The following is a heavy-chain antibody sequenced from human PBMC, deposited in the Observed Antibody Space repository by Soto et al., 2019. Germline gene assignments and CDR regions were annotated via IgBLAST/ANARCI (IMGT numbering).Heavy chain of an antibody. CDR2: IYPGDSDT. V-gene: IGHV5-51*01. Sequence: PGESLKISCKASGYKFTSYCIGWVRQMPGKGLEWMGIIYPGDSDTRYSPSFQGQVTMSADKSISTAYLQWSSLKASDTAMYYCARHEGGSSGYYRYYYYYGMDVWGQGTTVTVSS. J-gene: IGHJ6*02. D-gene: IGHD3-22*01. CDR1: GYKFTSYC. CDR3: ARHEGGSSGYYRYYYYYGMDV.